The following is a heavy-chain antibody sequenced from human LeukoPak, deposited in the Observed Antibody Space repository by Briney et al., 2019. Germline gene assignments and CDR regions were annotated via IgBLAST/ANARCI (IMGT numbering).Heavy chain of an antibody. J-gene: IGHJ4*02. CDR1: GFTFSSYA. CDR2: ISGTST. Sequence: GGSLRLSCAASGFTFSSYAMSWVRQAPGKGLEWVSSISGTSTYYADSVKGRFTISRDNSKNTLYLQMNSLRAEGTAVYYCAKATSWYYFDSWGQGTLVTVSS. V-gene: IGHV3-23*01. CDR3: AKATSWYYFDS. D-gene: IGHD2-8*02.